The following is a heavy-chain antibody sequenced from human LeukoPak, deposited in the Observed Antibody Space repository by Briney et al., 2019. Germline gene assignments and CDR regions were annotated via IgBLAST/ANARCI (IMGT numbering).Heavy chain of an antibody. CDR2: ISSSYSHI. Sequence: GGSLRLSCATSGFTFSSYSMNWVRQAPGKWLEWVSSISSSYSHIYYADSVKGRFTISRDNAKNSLYLQMNSLRAEDTAVYYCASSPMLQFYFDSWGQGTLVAVSS. V-gene: IGHV3-21*01. CDR1: GFTFSSYS. J-gene: IGHJ4*02. CDR3: ASSPMLQFYFDS. D-gene: IGHD2-2*01.